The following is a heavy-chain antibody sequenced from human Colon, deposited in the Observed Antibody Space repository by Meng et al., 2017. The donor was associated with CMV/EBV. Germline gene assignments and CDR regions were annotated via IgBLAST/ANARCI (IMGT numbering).Heavy chain of an antibody. J-gene: IGHJ4*02. V-gene: IGHV3-66*02. CDR3: AKLGFGERPFHF. Sequence: GESLKISCAASGFGVSDNYMSWVRQAPGKGLEWVSVIYSGQSTNYRESVKGRFTISRDSPKSTLYLQMKSLRPEDTAVYYCAKLGFGERPFHFWGLGTLVTVSS. CDR2: IYSGQST. CDR1: GFGVSDNY. D-gene: IGHD3-10*01.